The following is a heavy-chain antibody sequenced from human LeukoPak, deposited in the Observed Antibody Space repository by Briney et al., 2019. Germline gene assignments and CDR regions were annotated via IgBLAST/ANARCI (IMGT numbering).Heavy chain of an antibody. J-gene: IGHJ2*01. Sequence: GGSLRLSCAASGFTFSSYSMNWVRQAPGEGLEWVTSISISSSYIYSADSLKGRFTISRDNAKNSLYLQMNSLRVEDTAVYYCARGHWSYGDYLTYWYFDLWGRGTLVTVSS. CDR3: ARGHWSYGDYLTYWYFDL. D-gene: IGHD4-17*01. CDR1: GFTFSSYS. CDR2: ISISSSYI. V-gene: IGHV3-21*01.